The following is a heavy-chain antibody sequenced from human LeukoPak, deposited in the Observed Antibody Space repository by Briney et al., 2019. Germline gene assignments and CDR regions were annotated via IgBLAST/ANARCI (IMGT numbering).Heavy chain of an antibody. V-gene: IGHV1-18*01. Sequence: ASVKVSCKPSGYSFTRNGISWVRQAPGQGREWMAWISANSGNTNYAQNFQDRVTLTTDTSTSTAYMELRSLRSDDTAVYYCARDVNYAFDYWGQGTLVTVSS. J-gene: IGHJ4*02. CDR3: ARDVNYAFDY. D-gene: IGHD3-16*01. CDR2: ISANSGNT. CDR1: GYSFTRNG.